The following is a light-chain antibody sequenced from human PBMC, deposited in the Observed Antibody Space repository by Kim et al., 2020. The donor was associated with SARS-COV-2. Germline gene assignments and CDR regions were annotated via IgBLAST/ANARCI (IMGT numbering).Light chain of an antibody. CDR1: SSDVGGDND. V-gene: IGLV2-11*01. CDR3: CSYAGSYTWV. Sequence: GQSVTISCTGTSSDVGGDNDVSWYQQHPGKAPKLMIYDVSKRPSGVPDRFSGSKSGNTASLTISGLQAEDEADYYCCSYAGSYTWVFGGGTQLTVL. CDR2: DVS. J-gene: IGLJ3*02.